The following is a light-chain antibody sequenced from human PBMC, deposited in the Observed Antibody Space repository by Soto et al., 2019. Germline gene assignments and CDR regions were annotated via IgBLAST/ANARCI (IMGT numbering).Light chain of an antibody. CDR1: SSDVGSYNL. J-gene: IGLJ1*01. V-gene: IGLV2-23*02. Sequence: QSALTQPASVSGSPGQSITISCTGTSSDVGSYNLVSWYQQHPGKAPKLMIYEVSKRPSGVSNRFSGSKSDNTASLTISGLQAEDEADYYCCSYAGSSTLVFGTGTKLTVL. CDR3: CSYAGSSTLV. CDR2: EVS.